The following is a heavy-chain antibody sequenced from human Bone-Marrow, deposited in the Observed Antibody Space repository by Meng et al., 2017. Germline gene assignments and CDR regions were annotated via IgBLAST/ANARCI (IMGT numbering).Heavy chain of an antibody. CDR2: IIPIFGTA. Sequence: QVQLVQSGAGGKKPGSSVKVSCKASGGTFSSYAISWVRQAPGQGLEWMGGIIPIFGTANYAQKFQGRVTITTDESTSTAYMELSSLRSEDTAVYYCARFSVVTGYWLDPWGQGTLVTVSS. D-gene: IGHD4-23*01. V-gene: IGHV1-69*05. J-gene: IGHJ5*02. CDR3: ARFSVVTGYWLDP. CDR1: GGTFSSYA.